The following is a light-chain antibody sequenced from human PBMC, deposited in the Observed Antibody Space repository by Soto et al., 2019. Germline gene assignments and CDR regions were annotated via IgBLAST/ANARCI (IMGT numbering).Light chain of an antibody. J-gene: IGLJ1*01. CDR3: CSYAAIYV. CDR2: EVS. CDR1: NSDVWGYKL. V-gene: IGLV2-23*02. Sequence: SALTPPASVSGSPWPSNHHSCTGTNSDVWGYKLFSRDQQHPGKAPNLMIYEVSKRPSGVSNRFSGSKSGNTASLTISGLQAEDGADYYCCSYAAIYVFGTGTKVPAL.